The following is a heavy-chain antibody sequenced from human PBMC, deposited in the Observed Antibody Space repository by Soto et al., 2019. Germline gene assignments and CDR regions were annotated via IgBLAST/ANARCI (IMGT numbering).Heavy chain of an antibody. CDR2: IIPIFGTA. Sequence: SLKVSCKASRGTFSSYAISCVRQAPGQGLEWMGGIIPIFGTANYAQKFQGRVTITADKSTSTAYMELSSLRSEDTAVYYCARRIQLWFRDWGQGTLVTVSS. D-gene: IGHD5-18*01. V-gene: IGHV1-69*06. CDR3: ARRIQLWFRD. CDR1: RGTFSSYA. J-gene: IGHJ4*02.